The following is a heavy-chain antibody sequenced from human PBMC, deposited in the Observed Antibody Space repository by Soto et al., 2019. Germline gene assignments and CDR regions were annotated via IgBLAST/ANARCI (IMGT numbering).Heavy chain of an antibody. V-gene: IGHV3-74*01. CDR2: IHSDESST. J-gene: IGHJ3*01. Sequence: EVQLVESGGGLVRPGGSLRLSCAASGFTFSYYWMHWVRQAPGKGLVWVSRIHSDESSTTYADFVKGRFIISRDNARNTVDLQMNSVRVEDTAVYYCARGDRGAFDLWGQGTVVTVSS. CDR1: GFTFSYYW. D-gene: IGHD1-26*01. CDR3: ARGDRGAFDL.